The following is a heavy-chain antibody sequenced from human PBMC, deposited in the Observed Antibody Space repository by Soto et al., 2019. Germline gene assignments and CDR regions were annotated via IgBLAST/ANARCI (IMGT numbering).Heavy chain of an antibody. J-gene: IGHJ2*01. D-gene: IGHD1-26*01. CDR1: GFTFSSYA. V-gene: IGHV3-23*01. CDR3: AKDQGEGATPRNWYFDL. CDR2: ISGSGGST. Sequence: WGSLRLSCAASGFTFSSYAMSLVRQAPGKGLEWVSAISGSGGSTYYADSVKGRFTISRDNSKNTLYLQMNSLRAEDTAVYYCAKDQGEGATPRNWYFDLWGRGTLVTVSS.